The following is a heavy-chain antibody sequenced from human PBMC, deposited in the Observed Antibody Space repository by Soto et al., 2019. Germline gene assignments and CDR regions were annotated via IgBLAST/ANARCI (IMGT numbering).Heavy chain of an antibody. V-gene: IGHV4-34*01. CDR1: GGSFSAYY. CDR2: INHSGNT. Sequence: PSETLSLTCAVYGGSFSAYYWSWIRQTPGKGLEWIGEINHSGNTNYNPSLKSRVTISIDTSKNQFSLKLSSVTAADTAIYYCAHKPSSTSWSNAFDIWGQGTMIT. J-gene: IGHJ3*02. D-gene: IGHD2-2*01. CDR3: AHKPSSTSWSNAFDI.